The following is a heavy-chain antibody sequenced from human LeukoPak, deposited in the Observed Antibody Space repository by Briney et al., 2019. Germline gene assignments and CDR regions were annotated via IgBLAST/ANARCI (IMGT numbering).Heavy chain of an antibody. CDR1: GYTFTSYD. CDR3: ARATSLYRIVGATSTVYGMDV. CDR2: MNPNSGNT. Sequence: ASVKVSCTASGYTFTSYDINWVRQAPGQGLEWMGWMNPNSGNTGYAQKFQGRVTMTRNTSISTAYMELSSLRSEDTAVYYCARATSLYRIVGATSTVYGMDVWGQGTTVTVSS. V-gene: IGHV1-8*01. J-gene: IGHJ6*02. D-gene: IGHD1-26*01.